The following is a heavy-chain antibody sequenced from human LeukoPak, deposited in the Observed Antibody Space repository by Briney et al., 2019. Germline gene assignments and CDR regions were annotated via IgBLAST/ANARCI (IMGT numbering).Heavy chain of an antibody. Sequence: GGSLRLSCAASGFTFSSYEMNWVRQAPGKGLEWVSYISSSGSTIYYADSVKGRFTISRDNAKNSLYLQMNILRAEDTAVYDCARVEPGYSSSWYGVDYWGQGTLVTVSS. CDR3: ARVEPGYSSSWYGVDY. CDR1: GFTFSSYE. CDR2: ISSSGSTI. V-gene: IGHV3-48*03. D-gene: IGHD6-13*01. J-gene: IGHJ4*02.